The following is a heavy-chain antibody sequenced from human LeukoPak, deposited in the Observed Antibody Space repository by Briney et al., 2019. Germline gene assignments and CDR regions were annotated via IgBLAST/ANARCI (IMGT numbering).Heavy chain of an antibody. D-gene: IGHD1-26*01. J-gene: IGHJ4*02. V-gene: IGHV1-46*01. CDR3: ARDLTYSGSYDY. CDR2: INPSGGST. Sequence: ASVKVSCKASGYTFTSYYMHWVRQAPGQGVGCMGIINPSGGSTSYAQKFQGRVTMTRDTSTSTVYMELSSLRSEDTAVYYCARDLTYSGSYDYWGQGTLVTVSS. CDR1: GYTFTSYY.